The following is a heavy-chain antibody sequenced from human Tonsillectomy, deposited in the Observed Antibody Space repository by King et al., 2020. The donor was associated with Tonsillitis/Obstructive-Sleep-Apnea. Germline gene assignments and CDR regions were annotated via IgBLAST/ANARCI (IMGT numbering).Heavy chain of an antibody. CDR3: AKAMVQGIIITIFDY. V-gene: IGHV3-23*04. CDR2: ISGGGGST. J-gene: IGHJ4*02. CDR1: GITFSSYA. D-gene: IGHD3-10*01. Sequence: VQLVESGGGLVQPGGSLRLSCAASGITFSSYAMSWVRQAPGKGLEWVSTISGGGGSTYYADSVKGRFTISRDNSKNTLYLQRNSPRAEDTAVYYCAKAMVQGIIITIFDYWGQGTLVTVSS.